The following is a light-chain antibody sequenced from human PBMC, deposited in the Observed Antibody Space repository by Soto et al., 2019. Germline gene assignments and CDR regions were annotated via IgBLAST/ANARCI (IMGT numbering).Light chain of an antibody. V-gene: IGLV2-14*01. CDR3: SSYTSSSTPYV. CDR1: SSDVGGYNY. J-gene: IGLJ1*01. Sequence: QSALTQPASVSGSPGQSITISCTGTSSDVGGYNYVSWYQQHPGKAPKLMIYDVSNRPSGLSNRFSGYKSGNTASLTISGLQAEDEADYYCSSYTSSSTPYVFGTGTKLTVL. CDR2: DVS.